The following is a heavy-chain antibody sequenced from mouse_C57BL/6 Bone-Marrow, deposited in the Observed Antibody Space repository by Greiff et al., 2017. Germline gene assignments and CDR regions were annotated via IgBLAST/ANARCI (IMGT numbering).Heavy chain of an antibody. CDR2: IDPENGDT. J-gene: IGHJ3*01. CDR3: ARGSGWFAY. Sequence: VQLQQPGAELVRPGASVKLSCTASGFNIKDDYMHWVKQRPEQGLEWIGWIDPENGDTEYASKFQGKATITVDTSSNTAYLQLSSLTSEDTAVYYCARGSGWFAYWGQGTLVTVSA. V-gene: IGHV14-4*01. D-gene: IGHD3-2*02. CDR1: GFNIKDDY.